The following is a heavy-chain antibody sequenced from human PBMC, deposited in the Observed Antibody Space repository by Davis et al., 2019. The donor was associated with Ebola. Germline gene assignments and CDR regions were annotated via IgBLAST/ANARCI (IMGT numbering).Heavy chain of an antibody. CDR3: VKDTSSIWFDV. J-gene: IGHJ3*01. Sequence: GESLKISCAASGFVFRNYVMSWVRQAPGKGLEWVSTLGTSADTYYADSVKGRFTISRDNSKNTLHLQMNSLRVEDTAIYYCVKDTSSIWFDVWGQGTTVTVSS. D-gene: IGHD6-13*01. CDR1: GFVFRNYV. CDR2: LGTSADT. V-gene: IGHV3-23*01.